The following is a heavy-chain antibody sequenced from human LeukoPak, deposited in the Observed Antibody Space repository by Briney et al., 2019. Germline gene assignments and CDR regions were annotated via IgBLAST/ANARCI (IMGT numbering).Heavy chain of an antibody. CDR2: IYYSGST. CDR3: ARDSVYSSSWYEPLYY. J-gene: IGHJ4*02. Sequence: SETLSLTCTVSGGSISSSSYYWGWIRQPPGKGLEWIGSIYYSGSTYYNPSLKSRVTISVDTSKNQFSLKLSSVTAADTAVYYCARDSVYSSSWYEPLYYWGQGTLVTVSS. V-gene: IGHV4-39*07. CDR1: GGSISSSSYY. D-gene: IGHD6-13*01.